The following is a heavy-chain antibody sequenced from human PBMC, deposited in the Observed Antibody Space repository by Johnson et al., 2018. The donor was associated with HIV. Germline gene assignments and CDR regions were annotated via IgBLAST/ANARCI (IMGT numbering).Heavy chain of an antibody. CDR1: GFSFTKYA. J-gene: IGHJ3*02. CDR3: ARPHIVVVTAGYAFDI. V-gene: IGHV3-30-3*01. CDR2: ISYDGNNK. D-gene: IGHD2-21*02. Sequence: HVQLVESGGGVVQPGRSLRLSCAASGFSFTKYAMHWVRQAPGKGLEWVAIISYDGNNKYYADSVKGRFTISRDNSKNTLYLQMNSLRAEDTAVYYCARPHIVVVTAGYAFDIWGQGTMVTVSS.